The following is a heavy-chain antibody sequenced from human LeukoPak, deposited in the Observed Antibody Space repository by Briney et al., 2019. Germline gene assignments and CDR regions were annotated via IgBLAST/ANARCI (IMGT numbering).Heavy chain of an antibody. CDR1: GYTFTSYD. V-gene: IGHV1-8*03. CDR2: MNPNSGNT. Sequence: VASVTVSCKASGYTFTSYDINWVRQATGQGLEWMGWMNPNSGNTGYAQKFQGRVTITRNTSISTAYMELSSLRSEDTAVYYCARGGKPYYDFWSGRDAFDIWGQGTMVTVSS. CDR3: ARGGKPYYDFWSGRDAFDI. D-gene: IGHD3-3*01. J-gene: IGHJ3*02.